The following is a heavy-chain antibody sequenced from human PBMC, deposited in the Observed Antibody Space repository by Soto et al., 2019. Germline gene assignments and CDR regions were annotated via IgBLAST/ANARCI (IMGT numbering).Heavy chain of an antibody. CDR1: GFTFSSYA. CDR3: ANVLAATSLDY. J-gene: IGHJ4*02. Sequence: EVQLLESGGGLVQPGGSLRLSCAASGFTFSSYAMSWVRQAPGKGLEWVSAISGSGGSTYYADSVKGRFTISRDNSKNSLYLQMNSLRDEDTAVYYCANVLAATSLDYWGQGTRVTVSS. CDR2: ISGSGGST. V-gene: IGHV3-23*01. D-gene: IGHD2-15*01.